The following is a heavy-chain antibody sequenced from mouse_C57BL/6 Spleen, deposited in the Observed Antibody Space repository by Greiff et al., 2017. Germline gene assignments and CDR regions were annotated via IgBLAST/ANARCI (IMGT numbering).Heavy chain of an antibody. CDR2: ISSVGSYT. V-gene: IGHV5-6*02. CDR1: GFPFRSYG. Sequence: VESGGDLVKPGGSLKLSCAASGFPFRSYGMSWVRPTPDTRLEWVATISSVGSYTYYPDSVKGRFTISRDKSTNTLYLQISSLKSEDPAMYYCARRGGYGSSCAMDGWGKGTSVTVSS. J-gene: IGHJ4*01. CDR3: ARRGGYGSSCAMDG. D-gene: IGHD1-1*01.